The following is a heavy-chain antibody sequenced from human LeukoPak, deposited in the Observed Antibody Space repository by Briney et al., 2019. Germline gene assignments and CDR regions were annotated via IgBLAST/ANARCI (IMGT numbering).Heavy chain of an antibody. D-gene: IGHD6-19*01. Sequence: GGSLRLSCAASGFTFSSYAMHWVRRAPGKGPEWVTVISHNGTTKYYADSVKGRFTISRDNSKNTLYLQINSLRLEDTSMYYCARGAIPGAVDNFDHWGQGTLVTVSS. CDR2: ISHNGTTK. CDR1: GFTFSSYA. V-gene: IGHV3-30-3*01. CDR3: ARGAIPGAVDNFDH. J-gene: IGHJ4*02.